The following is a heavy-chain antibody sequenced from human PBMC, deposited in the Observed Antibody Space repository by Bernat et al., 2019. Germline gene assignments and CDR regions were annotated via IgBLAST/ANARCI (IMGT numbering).Heavy chain of an antibody. CDR2: INPIFGTA. J-gene: IGHJ3*02. CDR1: GGTFSSYA. V-gene: IGHV1-69*01. CDR3: ASQEIAGAASDAFDI. D-gene: IGHD6-19*01. Sequence: QVQPVQSGAEVKKPGSSVKVSCKASGGTFSSYAISWVRQAPGQGLEWMGGINPIFGTANYAQKFKGRVTITADESTSTAYMGLSSLRSEDTAVYYGASQEIAGAASDAFDIWGQGTMVTVSS.